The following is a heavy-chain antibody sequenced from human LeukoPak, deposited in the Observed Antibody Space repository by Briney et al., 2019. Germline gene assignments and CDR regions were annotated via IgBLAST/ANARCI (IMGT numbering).Heavy chain of an antibody. Sequence: GGSLRLSCAASGFTFSGSAMHWVRQASGKGLEWVGRIRSKANHYATAYAASVKGRFTVSRDDSKNTAYLQMNSLRAEDTALYYCAKSASYDILTGSRLNYFDYWGQGTLVTVSS. CDR1: GFTFSGSA. CDR3: AKSASYDILTGSRLNYFDY. J-gene: IGHJ4*02. V-gene: IGHV3-73*01. CDR2: IRSKANHYAT. D-gene: IGHD3-9*01.